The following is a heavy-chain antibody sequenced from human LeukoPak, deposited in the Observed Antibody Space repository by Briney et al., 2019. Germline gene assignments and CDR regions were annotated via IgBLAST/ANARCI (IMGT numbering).Heavy chain of an antibody. CDR3: ASPNPIGDLSWLDY. Sequence: GGSLRLSCAASGFTFSSYAMSSVRQPPEKGLEWVSVIGGSGDNRYYAVSVKGRFTISRDNSKNTLYLQMNVLRVEDTAVYYCASPNPIGDLSWLDYWGQGALVTVSS. CDR2: IGGSGDNR. J-gene: IGHJ4*02. V-gene: IGHV3-23*01. D-gene: IGHD3-10*01. CDR1: GFTFSSYA.